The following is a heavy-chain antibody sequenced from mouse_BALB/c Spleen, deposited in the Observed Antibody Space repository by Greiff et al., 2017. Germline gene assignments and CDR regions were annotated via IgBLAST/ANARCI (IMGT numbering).Heavy chain of an antibody. CDR2: IYPSDSYT. Sequence: QVQLQQPGAELVRPGASVKLSCKASGYTFTSYWINWVKQRPGQGLEWIGNIYPSDSYTNYNQKFKDKATLTVDKSSSTAYMQLSSPTSEDSAVYYCTRGIYYDWGQGTLVTVSA. J-gene: IGHJ3*01. CDR1: GYTFTSYW. V-gene: IGHV1-69*02. D-gene: IGHD2-1*01. CDR3: TRGIYYD.